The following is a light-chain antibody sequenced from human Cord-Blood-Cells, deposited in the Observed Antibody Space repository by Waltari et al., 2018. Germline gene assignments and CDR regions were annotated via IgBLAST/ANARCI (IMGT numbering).Light chain of an antibody. Sequence: QSALTQPRSVSGSPGRSVTISCTGTSSDVAGYNYVSWYQQHPGKAPKLMIYDVSKRPSGVPDRFSGSKSGNTASLTISGLQAEDEADYYCCSYAGSYTFVFGTGTKVTVL. CDR2: DVS. J-gene: IGLJ1*01. CDR1: SSDVAGYNY. CDR3: CSYAGSYTFV. V-gene: IGLV2-11*02.